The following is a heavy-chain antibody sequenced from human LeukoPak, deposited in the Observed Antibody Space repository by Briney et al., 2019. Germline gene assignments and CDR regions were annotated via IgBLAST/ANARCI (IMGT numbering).Heavy chain of an antibody. V-gene: IGHV4-38-2*02. CDR2: IYHSGST. D-gene: IGHD6-13*01. CDR3: ARKCRWSSSWYDWGGGFDY. CDR1: GYSISSGYY. Sequence: SETLSLTCTVSGYSISSGYYWGWIRQPPGKGLEWIGSIYHSGSTYYNPSLKSRVTISVDTSKNQFSLKLSSVTAADTAVYYCARKCRWSSSWYDWGGGFDYWGQGTLVTVSS. J-gene: IGHJ4*02.